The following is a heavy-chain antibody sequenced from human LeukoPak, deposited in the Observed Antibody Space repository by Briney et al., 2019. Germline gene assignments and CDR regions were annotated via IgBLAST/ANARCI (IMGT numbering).Heavy chain of an antibody. CDR3: AREGSGFDY. J-gene: IGHJ4*02. V-gene: IGHV3-72*01. CDR1: GFRFSDHY. CDR2: STNRGNSYAT. D-gene: IGHD3-3*01. Sequence: GGSLRLSCAASGFRFSDHYRDWVRQAPGKGLEWVARSTNRGNSYATGYAAAVKGRFTIAREDSDNSLYPQMNNLKTEDTAVYYCAREGSGFDYWGQGTLVTVSS.